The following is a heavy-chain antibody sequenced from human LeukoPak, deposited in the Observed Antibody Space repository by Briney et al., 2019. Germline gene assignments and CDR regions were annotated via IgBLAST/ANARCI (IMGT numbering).Heavy chain of an antibody. CDR1: GGSFGSYC. CDR2: INHGGST. Sequence: NPSEALSLTCAVYGGSFGSYCWSWIRQSPGKGLEWIGEINHGGSTNYNPSLKSRVTVSIDTSSTQFSLKLNSVTAADTAVYYCAGPNSNSRFAYWGQGTLVTVSS. CDR3: AGPNSNSRFAY. J-gene: IGHJ4*02. D-gene: IGHD2/OR15-2a*01. V-gene: IGHV4-34*01.